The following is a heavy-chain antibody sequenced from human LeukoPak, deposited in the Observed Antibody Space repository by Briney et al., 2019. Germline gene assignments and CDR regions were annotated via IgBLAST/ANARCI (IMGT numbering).Heavy chain of an antibody. V-gene: IGHV4-4*07. D-gene: IGHD1-14*01. Sequence: SETLSLTCTVSGGSFSNYYWSWIRQPAGKGLEWIGRIYTSGGTNYNPSVKSRVTMSVDTSNIQFSLKLTSVTAADTAVYYCARQPPQYYGMDVWGQGTTVTVSS. CDR3: ARQPPQYYGMDV. CDR1: GGSFSNYY. CDR2: IYTSGGT. J-gene: IGHJ6*02.